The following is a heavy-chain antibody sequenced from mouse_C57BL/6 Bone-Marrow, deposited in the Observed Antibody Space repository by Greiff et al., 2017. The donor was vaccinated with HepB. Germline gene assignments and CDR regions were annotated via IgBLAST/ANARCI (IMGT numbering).Heavy chain of an antibody. D-gene: IGHD1-1*01. V-gene: IGHV1-75*01. Sequence: QVQLQQSGPELVKPGASVKISCKASGYTFTDYYINWVKQRPGQGLEWIGWIFPGSGSTYYNEKFKGKATLTVDKSSSTAYMLLSSLTSEDSAVYFCARPSYYYGSSSYYFDYWGQGTTLTVSS. CDR3: ARPSYYYGSSSYYFDY. CDR1: GYTFTDYY. J-gene: IGHJ2*01. CDR2: IFPGSGST.